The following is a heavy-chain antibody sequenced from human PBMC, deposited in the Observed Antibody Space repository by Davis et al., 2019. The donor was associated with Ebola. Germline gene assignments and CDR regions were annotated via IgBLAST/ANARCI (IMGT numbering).Heavy chain of an antibody. Sequence: PGGSLRLSCAASGFTFTNYAMSWVRQAPGKGLVWVSRINSDGSSTSYADSVKGRFTISRDNAKNTLYLQMNSLRAEDTAVYYCARDSEYNWNDEGDAFDIWGQGTMVTVSS. CDR2: INSDGSST. V-gene: IGHV3-74*01. D-gene: IGHD1-1*01. CDR1: GFTFTNYA. CDR3: ARDSEYNWNDEGDAFDI. J-gene: IGHJ3*02.